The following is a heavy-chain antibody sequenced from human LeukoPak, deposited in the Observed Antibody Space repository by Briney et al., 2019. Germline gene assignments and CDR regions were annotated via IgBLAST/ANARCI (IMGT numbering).Heavy chain of an antibody. J-gene: IGHJ4*02. CDR1: GYNFNTHW. CDR2: IYPGDSDS. CDR3: ARQTTSMAHDY. V-gene: IGHV5-51*01. D-gene: IGHD5-18*01. Sequence: PGESLKISCQGSGYNFNTHWIAWVRQMPGKGLEWLGVIYPGDSDSRYSPSFQGQLTISADKSMSTAYLQWSSLRASDTAIYFCARQTTSMAHDYWGQGTLVTVSS.